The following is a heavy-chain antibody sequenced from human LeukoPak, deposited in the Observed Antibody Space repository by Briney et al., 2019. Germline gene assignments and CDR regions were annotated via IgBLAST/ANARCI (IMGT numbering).Heavy chain of an antibody. D-gene: IGHD3-22*01. CDR2: IIPIFGTA. J-gene: IGHJ6*03. V-gene: IGHV1-69*13. CDR3: ARGRSGYYSYYYYMDV. CDR1: GGTFSSYA. Sequence: ASVKVSCKASGGTFSSYAISWVRQAPGQGLEWMGGIIPIFGTANYAQKFQGRVTITADESTSTAYMELSSLRSEDTAVYYCARGRSGYYSYYYYMDVWGKGTTVTISS.